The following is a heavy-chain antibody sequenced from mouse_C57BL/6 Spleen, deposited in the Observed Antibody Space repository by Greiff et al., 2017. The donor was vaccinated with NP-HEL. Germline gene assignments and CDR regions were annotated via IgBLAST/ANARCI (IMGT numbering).Heavy chain of an antibody. CDR1: GFTFSSYG. V-gene: IGHV5-6*01. CDR3: ASHYYGSSYLTPCAY. J-gene: IGHJ3*01. Sequence: EVKLVESGGDLVKPGGSLKLSCAASGFTFSSYGMSWVRQTPDKRLEWVATISSGGSYTYYPDSVKGRFTISRDNAKNTLYLQMSSLKSEDTAMYYCASHYYGSSYLTPCAYWGQGTLVTVSA. CDR2: ISSGGSYT. D-gene: IGHD1-1*01.